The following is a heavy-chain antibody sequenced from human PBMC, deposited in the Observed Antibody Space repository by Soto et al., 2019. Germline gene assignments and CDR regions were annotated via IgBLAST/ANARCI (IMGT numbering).Heavy chain of an antibody. D-gene: IGHD6-13*01. V-gene: IGHV3-23*01. CDR1: GFTFSSYA. Sequence: GGSLRLSCAASGFTFSSYAMSWVRQAPGKGLEWVSAISGSGGSTYYADSVKGRFTISRDNSKNTLYLQMNSLRAEDTAVYYCAKDLWQQLVPGYFGMDVWGQGTTVTVSS. CDR3: AKDLWQQLVPGYFGMDV. J-gene: IGHJ6*02. CDR2: ISGSGGST.